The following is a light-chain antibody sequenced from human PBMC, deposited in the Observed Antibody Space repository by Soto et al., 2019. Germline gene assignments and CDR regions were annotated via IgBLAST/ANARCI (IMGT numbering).Light chain of an antibody. Sequence: DIQMTQSPSSLSASVGDRVTITCRASQSISSNLNWYQQKPGKAPKLLIYAASNLQSGVPSTFSGSGSGTDFTLTISSXQPEDFATYYCQQSHSIPWTFGQGTKVDIK. CDR1: QSISSN. CDR2: AAS. CDR3: QQSHSIPWT. V-gene: IGKV1-39*01. J-gene: IGKJ1*01.